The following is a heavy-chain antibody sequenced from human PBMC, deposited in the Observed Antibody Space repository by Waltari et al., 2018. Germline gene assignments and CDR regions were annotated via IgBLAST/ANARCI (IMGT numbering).Heavy chain of an antibody. CDR1: GGSINTGYYS. D-gene: IGHD3-3*01. J-gene: IGHJ2*01. CDR3: ARGQWGAAGTQEWYDFDL. V-gene: IGHV4-61*01. CDR2: FPDRVKP. Sequence: QVQLRESGPGVVKPLETLSLNCAVSGGSINTGYYSPWNWIRQPPGDGLELIGFFPDRVKPNDNPSLKGRVAIAIDTSKNQYSLRLTSVTVADTATYYCARGQWGAAGTQEWYDFDLWGRGTLVTVSS.